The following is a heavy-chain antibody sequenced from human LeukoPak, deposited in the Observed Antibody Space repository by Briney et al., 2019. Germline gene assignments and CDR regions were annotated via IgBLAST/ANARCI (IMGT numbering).Heavy chain of an antibody. D-gene: IGHD6-19*01. CDR3: VRWGVEAGMDS. CDR2: INPDGSDT. Sequence: PGGSLRLSCEASGFTFSSYWMGWVRQAPGKGLEWVANINPDGSDTYYVDSVKGRFTISGDNAKKSMFLQMNSLRAEETTVYYCVRWGVEAGMDSWGQGALVTVSS. CDR1: GFTFSSYW. J-gene: IGHJ4*02. V-gene: IGHV3-7*01.